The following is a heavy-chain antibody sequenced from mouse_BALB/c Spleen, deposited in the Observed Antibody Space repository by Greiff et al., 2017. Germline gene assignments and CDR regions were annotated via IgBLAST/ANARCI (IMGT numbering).Heavy chain of an antibody. D-gene: IGHD1-1*01. J-gene: IGHJ4*01. CDR2: ISSGSSTI. CDR1: GFTFSSFG. Sequence: DVKLVESGGGLVQPGGSRKLSCAASGFTFSSFGMHWVRQAPEKGLEWVAYISSGSSTIYYADTVKGRFTISRDNPKNTLFLQMTSLRSEDTAMYYCARWGTTAMDYWGQGTSVTVSS. V-gene: IGHV5-17*02. CDR3: ARWGTTAMDY.